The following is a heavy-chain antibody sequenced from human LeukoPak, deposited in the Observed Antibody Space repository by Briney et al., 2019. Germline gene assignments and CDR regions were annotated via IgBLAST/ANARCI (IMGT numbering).Heavy chain of an antibody. CDR2: ISGSGGST. CDR3: AKDIREIVVVTTFDY. V-gene: IGHV3-23*01. Sequence: GGSLRLSCAASGFTFSSYAMSWVRQAPGKGLEWVSAISGSGGSTYYADSVKGRFTISRDNSKNTLYLQMNSLRAEDTAVYYCAKDIREIVVVTTFDYCGQGTLVTVSS. J-gene: IGHJ4*02. CDR1: GFTFSSYA. D-gene: IGHD3-22*01.